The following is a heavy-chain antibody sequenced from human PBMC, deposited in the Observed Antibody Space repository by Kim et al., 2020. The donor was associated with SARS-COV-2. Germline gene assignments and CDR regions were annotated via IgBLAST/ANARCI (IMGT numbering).Heavy chain of an antibody. CDR2: IHYSENT. Sequence: SETLSLTCTVSGGSISSSSSYWGWIRQPPGKGLEWIGTIHYSENTYYNPSLQSRVTISVDTSKNQFSLKVSSVTAADTAVYYCARVVRNDVLTGYYKGWFDPWGQGTLVTVSS. V-gene: IGHV4-39*07. CDR1: GGSISSSSSY. J-gene: IGHJ5*02. CDR3: ARVVRNDVLTGYYKGWFDP. D-gene: IGHD3-9*01.